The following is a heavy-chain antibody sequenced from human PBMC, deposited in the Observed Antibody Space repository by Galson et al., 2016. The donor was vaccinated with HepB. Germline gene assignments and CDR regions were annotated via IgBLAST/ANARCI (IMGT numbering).Heavy chain of an antibody. D-gene: IGHD3-10*01. CDR1: GYSFTSYW. CDR2: IYPGNSDT. V-gene: IGHV5-51*01. CDR3: ASLPYGSGSYYENYFDC. J-gene: IGHJ4*02. Sequence: QSGAEVKKPGESLKISCKGSGYSFTSYWIGWVRQMSGKGLEWMGIIYPGNSDTRYSPSFQGQVTISADKSISTAYLQWSSLKASDTAMYYCASLPYGSGSYYENYFDCWGQGTLVTVSS.